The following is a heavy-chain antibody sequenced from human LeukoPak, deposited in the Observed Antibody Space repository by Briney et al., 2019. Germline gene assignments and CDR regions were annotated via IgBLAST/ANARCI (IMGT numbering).Heavy chain of an antibody. CDR2: ISYDGSNK. CDR3: AKDGVTGDFDY. CDR1: GFTFSSYG. J-gene: IGHJ4*02. Sequence: GGSLRLPCAASGFTFSSYGMHWVRQAPGKGLEWVAVISYDGSNKNYADSVKGRFTISRDNSRNTLYLQMNSLRAEDTAVYYCAKDGVTGDFDYWGQGTLVTVSS. V-gene: IGHV3-30*18. D-gene: IGHD2-21*02.